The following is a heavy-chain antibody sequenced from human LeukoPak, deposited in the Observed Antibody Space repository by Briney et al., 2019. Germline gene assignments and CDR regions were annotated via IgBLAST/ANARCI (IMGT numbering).Heavy chain of an antibody. V-gene: IGHV4-59*01. J-gene: IGHJ1*01. Sequence: SETLSLTCTVSGGSISSYYWSWIRQPPGKGLEWVGYIYYSGSTNYNPSLKSRVTISVDTSKNQFSLKLSSVTAADTAVYYCARLKYYYDSSGSRAEYFQHWGQGTLVTASS. D-gene: IGHD3-22*01. CDR1: GGSISSYY. CDR3: ARLKYYYDSSGSRAEYFQH. CDR2: IYYSGST.